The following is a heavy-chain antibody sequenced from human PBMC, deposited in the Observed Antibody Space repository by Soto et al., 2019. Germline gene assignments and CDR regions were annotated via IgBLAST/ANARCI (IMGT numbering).Heavy chain of an antibody. V-gene: IGHV3-30*18. J-gene: IGHJ4*02. CDR3: AKGPPLDY. Sequence: QVQLVESGGGVVQPGRSLRLSCAAAGFTFSYYSMHWVRQAPGKGLEWVAVISYDGSNKYYAESVKGRFIISRDNSKNRLYLQMNSLRAEDTAVYYCAKGPPLDYWGQGTLVTVSS. CDR1: GFTFSYYS. CDR2: ISYDGSNK.